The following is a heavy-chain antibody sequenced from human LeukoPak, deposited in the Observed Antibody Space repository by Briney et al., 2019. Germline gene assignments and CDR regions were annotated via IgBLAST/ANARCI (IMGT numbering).Heavy chain of an antibody. CDR3: ARAVGWLKAYYYCSTAV. CDR1: GGSISSGSYY. Sequence: SETLSLTCTVSGGSISSGSYYWIRIPPPTGKGLEGISRICTSRSTNYNPSLTSRVTISVDTSKNQFSLKLSSVTAAATALYCCARAVGWLKAYYYCSTAVWGEGTTV. D-gene: IGHD5-24*01. CDR2: ICTSRST. V-gene: IGHV4-61*02. J-gene: IGHJ6*01.